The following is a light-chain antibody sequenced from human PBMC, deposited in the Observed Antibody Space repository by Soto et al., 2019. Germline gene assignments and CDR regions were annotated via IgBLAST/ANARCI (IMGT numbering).Light chain of an antibody. J-gene: IGKJ1*01. Sequence: EIVLTQSPGTLSLSPGERATLSCRASQSVSSSYLAWYQQKPGQAPRLLIYGASSRATGIPDRFSGSGSGTDFTLTIIRLEPEDFAVYYCQQYGDSPRTFGQGTKVDIK. CDR2: GAS. CDR3: QQYGDSPRT. V-gene: IGKV3-20*01. CDR1: QSVSSSY.